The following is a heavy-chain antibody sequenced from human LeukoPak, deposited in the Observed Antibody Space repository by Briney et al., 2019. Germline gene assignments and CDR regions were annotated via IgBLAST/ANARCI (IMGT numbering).Heavy chain of an antibody. V-gene: IGHV4-38-2*02. CDR3: ARATNYDILTGYYPDAFDI. J-gene: IGHJ3*02. Sequence: SETLSLTCTVSGYSISSGYYWGWIRQPPGKGLEWIGSIYHSGSTYYNPSLKSRVTISVDTSKNQFSLKLSSVTAADTAVYYCARATNYDILTGYYPDAFDIWGQGTMVTVSS. CDR2: IYHSGST. D-gene: IGHD3-9*01. CDR1: GYSISSGYY.